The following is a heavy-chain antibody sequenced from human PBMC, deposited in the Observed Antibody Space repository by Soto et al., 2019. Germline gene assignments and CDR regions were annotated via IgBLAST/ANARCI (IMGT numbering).Heavy chain of an antibody. J-gene: IGHJ6*02. D-gene: IGHD2-21*01. CDR3: GKGWGGNKCPGMDG. CDR1: GFTFANYA. CDR2: IGAGGDDT. V-gene: IGHV3-23*01. Sequence: EVQLLESGGDLIQPGGSLRLSCAASGFTFANYAMTWVRQAPGKGLEWVSSIGAGGDDTYYADSVKGRFSISRDSSRTTLDPQMDPLRADGPGIYYLGKGWGGNKCPGMDGWGQGTTVTVSS.